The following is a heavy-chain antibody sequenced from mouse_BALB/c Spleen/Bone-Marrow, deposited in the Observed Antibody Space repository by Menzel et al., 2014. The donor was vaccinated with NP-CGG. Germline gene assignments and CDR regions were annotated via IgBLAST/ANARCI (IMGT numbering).Heavy chain of an antibody. J-gene: IGHJ1*01. CDR1: GYTFTDYV. CDR2: IYPGSGST. Sequence: VKLMESGPELVKPGASVKMSCKASGYTFTDYVISWVKQRTGQGLEWIGEIYPGSGSTYYNEKFKGKATLTADKSSNTAYMQLSSLTSEDSAVYFCARYYDYDWYFDVWDAGTTVTVSS. CDR3: ARYYDYDWYFDV. V-gene: IGHV1-77*01. D-gene: IGHD2-4*01.